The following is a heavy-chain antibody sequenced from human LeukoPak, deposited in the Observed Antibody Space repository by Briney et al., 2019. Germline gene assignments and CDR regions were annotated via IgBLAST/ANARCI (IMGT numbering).Heavy chain of an antibody. D-gene: IGHD4-17*01. V-gene: IGHV3-33*03. CDR3: AKDQGYGDGRGLDH. J-gene: IGHJ5*02. Sequence: PGRSLRLSCAASGFALGSDGMHWIRQSPGKGLEWVASLWYDGSKAFYADSVKGRFTISRDMSKSTLFLQMNSIRGDDTATYFCAKDQGYGDGRGLDHWGQGTLVIVS. CDR1: GFALGSDG. CDR2: LWYDGSKA.